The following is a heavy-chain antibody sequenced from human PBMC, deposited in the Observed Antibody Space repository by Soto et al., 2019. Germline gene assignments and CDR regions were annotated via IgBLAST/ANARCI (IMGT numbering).Heavy chain of an antibody. CDR2: ISYDGSNK. J-gene: IGHJ4*02. CDR1: GFTFSSYG. D-gene: IGHD2-21*01. Sequence: VQLVESGGGVVQPGRSLRLSCAASGFTFSSYGMHWVRQAPGKGLEWVAVISYDGSNKYYADSVKGRFTISRDNSKNTLYLQMNSLRAEDTAVYYCAKDLYFGDYWGQGTLVTVSS. CDR3: AKDLYFGDY. V-gene: IGHV3-30*18.